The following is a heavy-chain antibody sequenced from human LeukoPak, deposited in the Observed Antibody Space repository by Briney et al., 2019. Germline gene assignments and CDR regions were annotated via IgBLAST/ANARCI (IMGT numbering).Heavy chain of an antibody. J-gene: IGHJ4*02. CDR1: GYTFTGYH. CDR3: ARDYCSSTSCLFDY. D-gene: IGHD2-2*01. CDR2: INSNSGDT. Sequence: ASVNVSCKASGYTFTGYHMHWVRQAPGQGLEWMGRINSNSGDTNYAQKFQGRVTMTRDTSISTAYMELSRLRSDDTAVYYCARDYCSSTSCLFDYRGQGTLVTVSS. V-gene: IGHV1-2*06.